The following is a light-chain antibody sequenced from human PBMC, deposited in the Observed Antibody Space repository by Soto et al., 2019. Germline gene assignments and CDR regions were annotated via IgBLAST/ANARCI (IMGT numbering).Light chain of an antibody. V-gene: IGLV2-8*01. CDR2: EVS. J-gene: IGLJ3*02. CDR1: SSDVGGSNF. Sequence: QSALTQPPSASGSPGQSVTISCTGTSSDVGGSNFVSWYQQYPGKAPKLMIYEVSNRPSGVPYRFSGSRSGNTASLTVSGVEAEDDDDYYSCTYASATPVVFGGGTKLTVL. CDR3: CTYASATPVV.